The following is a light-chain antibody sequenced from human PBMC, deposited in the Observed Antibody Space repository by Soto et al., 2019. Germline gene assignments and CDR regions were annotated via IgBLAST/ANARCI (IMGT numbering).Light chain of an antibody. CDR1: QSVYTY. V-gene: IGKV3-11*01. Sequence: EIVLTQSPATLSLSPGESATLSCRASQSVYTYLAWYQQKPGQAPSLLIYDASKMAAGITARFSGSGSGTDFTLTISSLEPEDFAVYYCQQRTNWPPTWTFGQGTKVEIK. CDR3: QQRTNWPPTWT. CDR2: DAS. J-gene: IGKJ1*01.